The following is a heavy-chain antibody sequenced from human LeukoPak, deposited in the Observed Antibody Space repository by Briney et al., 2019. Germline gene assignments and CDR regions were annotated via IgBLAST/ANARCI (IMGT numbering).Heavy chain of an antibody. CDR1: GIIFSNYW. V-gene: IGHV3-74*01. CDR2: INRDGSST. J-gene: IGHJ4*02. D-gene: IGHD3-16*01. CDR3: VGHSDY. Sequence: GGSLRLSRAASGIIFSNYWMHWVRQAPGKGLVWVSRINRDGSSTSYADSVKGRFTISRDNAKNTLYLQMNSLRAEDTAVYYCVGHSDYWGQGTLVTVSS.